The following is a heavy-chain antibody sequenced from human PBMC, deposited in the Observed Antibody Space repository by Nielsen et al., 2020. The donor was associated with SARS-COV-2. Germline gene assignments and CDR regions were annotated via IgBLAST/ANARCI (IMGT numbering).Heavy chain of an antibody. CDR2: IYPGDSDT. J-gene: IGHJ6*02. CDR3: SIHIEGPRRIAAAGSYGMDV. D-gene: IGHD6-13*01. Sequence: VRQMPGKGLELMGFIYPGDSDTRYGPSFQGQVTISADKSISTAYLQWSSLKASDTAMYYCSIHIEGPRRIAAAGSYGMDVWGQGTTVTVSS. V-gene: IGHV5-51*01.